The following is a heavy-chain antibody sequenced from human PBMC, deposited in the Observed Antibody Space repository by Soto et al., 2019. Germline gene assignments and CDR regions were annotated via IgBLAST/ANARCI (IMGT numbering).Heavy chain of an antibody. V-gene: IGHV4-31*03. D-gene: IGHD4-17*01. Sequence: QVQLQESGPGLVKPSQTLSLTCTVSGGSISNGGYYWSWIRQHPGKGLEWIGYIYYSGSTYYNPSLKSRVTISLDTSKNQFSLKLSSVTAADTAVYYCARTTFNVYGDYGRGGMDVWGQGTTVTVSS. J-gene: IGHJ6*02. CDR2: IYYSGST. CDR3: ARTTFNVYGDYGRGGMDV. CDR1: GGSISNGGYY.